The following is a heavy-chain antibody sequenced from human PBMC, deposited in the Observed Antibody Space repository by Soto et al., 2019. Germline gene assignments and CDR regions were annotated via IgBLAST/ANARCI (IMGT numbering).Heavy chain of an antibody. D-gene: IGHD6-13*01. V-gene: IGHV4-39*01. CDR3: ARIAAAGTPIDY. J-gene: IGHJ4*02. Sequence: SETLPLTCTVSGGSISSSGYYWGWIRQPPGKGLECIGTIYYSGSTYYNPSLKSRVTISVDTSKNQFSLKVNSVTAADTAVYYCARIAAAGTPIDYWGQGTLVTVSS. CDR1: GGSISSSGYY. CDR2: IYYSGST.